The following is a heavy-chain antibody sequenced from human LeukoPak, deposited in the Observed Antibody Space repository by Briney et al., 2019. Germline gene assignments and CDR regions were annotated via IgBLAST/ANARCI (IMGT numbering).Heavy chain of an antibody. CDR3: ARASVAVAGPLGGGDYGMDV. V-gene: IGHV1-24*01. Sequence: ASVKVSCKVSGYTLTELSMHWVRQAPGKGLEWMGGFDPEDGETIYAQKFQGRVTMTRDTSTSTVYMELSSLRSEDTAVYYCARASVAVAGPLGGGDYGMDVWGQGTTVTVSS. CDR1: GYTLTELS. J-gene: IGHJ6*02. D-gene: IGHD6-19*01. CDR2: FDPEDGET.